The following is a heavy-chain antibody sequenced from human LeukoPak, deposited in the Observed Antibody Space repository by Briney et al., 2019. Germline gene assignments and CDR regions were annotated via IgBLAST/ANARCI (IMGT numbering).Heavy chain of an antibody. CDR3: TSAGSSPPFDY. CDR2: IRSKANSYET. Sequence: GGSMRLSCAASGFTFSGSAMHWVRHASGKGLEWVGRIRSKANSYETAYAASVKGRFTISRDDSKNTAYLQMTSLKTEDTAVYYCTSAGSSPPFDYWGQGTLVTVSS. V-gene: IGHV3-73*01. CDR1: GFTFSGSA. D-gene: IGHD6-13*01. J-gene: IGHJ4*02.